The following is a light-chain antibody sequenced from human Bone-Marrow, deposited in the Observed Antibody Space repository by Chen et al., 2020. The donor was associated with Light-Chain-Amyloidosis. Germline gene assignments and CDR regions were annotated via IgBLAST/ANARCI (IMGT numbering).Light chain of an antibody. CDR3: QVWDRSSDRPV. Sequence: SYVLTQPSSVSVAPGQTATIACGGNNIGSTSVYWYQQTPGQVPLLVVYDDSDRPSGIPERLSGSNSGNTATLTISRVEAGDEADYYCQVWDRSSDRPVFGGGTKLTVL. CDR2: DDS. J-gene: IGLJ3*02. V-gene: IGLV3-21*02. CDR1: NIGSTS.